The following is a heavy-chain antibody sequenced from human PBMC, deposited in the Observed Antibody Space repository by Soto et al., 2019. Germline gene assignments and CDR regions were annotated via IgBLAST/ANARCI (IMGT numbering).Heavy chain of an antibody. CDR3: AADRYDFWSGYPADYYYYGMDV. CDR1: GFTFTSSA. CDR2: IVVGSGNT. D-gene: IGHD3-3*01. J-gene: IGHJ6*02. V-gene: IGHV1-58*01. Sequence: SVKVSCKASGFTFTSSAVQWVRQARGQRLEWIGWIVVGSGNTNYAQKFQERVTITGDMSTSTAYMELSSLRSEDTAVYYCAADRYDFWSGYPADYYYYGMDVWGQGTTVTVSS.